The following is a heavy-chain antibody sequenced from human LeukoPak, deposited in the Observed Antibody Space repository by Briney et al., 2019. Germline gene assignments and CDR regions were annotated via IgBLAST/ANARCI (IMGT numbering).Heavy chain of an antibody. D-gene: IGHD6-13*01. V-gene: IGHV3-15*01. J-gene: IGHJ4*02. CDR2: IKSKTDGGTT. CDR3: TTDWAAAAVKY. Sequence: KTGGSLRLSCAVSGFTFNNAWMSWVRQAPGKGLEWVGRIKSKTDGGTTDYAAPVKGRFTISRDDSKNTLYLQMNSLKTEDTAVYYCTTDWAAAAVKYWGQGTLVTVSS. CDR1: GFTFNNAW.